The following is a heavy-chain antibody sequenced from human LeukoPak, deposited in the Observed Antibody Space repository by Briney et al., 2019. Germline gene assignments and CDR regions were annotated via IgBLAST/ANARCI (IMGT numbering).Heavy chain of an antibody. CDR3: AKSVVNSGTYIPFDY. J-gene: IGHJ4*02. V-gene: IGHV3-23*01. CDR2: ISGSGRST. CDR1: GFTYTNYA. Sequence: GSLRLSCAASGFTYTNYAMNWVRQAPEKGLEWVSVISGSGRSTYYADSVKGQFTISRDKSKNALYLQMNSLRAEDTAIYYCAKSVVNSGTYIPFDYWGRGTLVTVSS. D-gene: IGHD1-26*01.